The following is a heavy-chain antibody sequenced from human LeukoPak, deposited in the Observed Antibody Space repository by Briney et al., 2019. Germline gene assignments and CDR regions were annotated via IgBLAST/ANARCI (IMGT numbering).Heavy chain of an antibody. D-gene: IGHD3-3*01. CDR3: AKERFTIFGVVKGNYFDY. J-gene: IGHJ4*02. CDR1: GFTFSSYA. V-gene: IGHV3-64*01. Sequence: GGSLRLSCAASGFTFSSYAMHWVRQAPGKGLEYVSAISSNGGSTYYANSVKGRFTISRDNSKNTLYLQMNSLRAEDTAVYYCAKERFTIFGVVKGNYFDYWGQGTLVTVSS. CDR2: ISSNGGST.